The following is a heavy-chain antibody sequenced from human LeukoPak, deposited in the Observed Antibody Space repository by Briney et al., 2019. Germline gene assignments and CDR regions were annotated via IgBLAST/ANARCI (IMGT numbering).Heavy chain of an antibody. Sequence: SETLSLTCTVSGGSISSSYWSWIRQPPGKGLEWIGHVYYSGTTDYNPSLRSRLTMSVDTSKSQFSLRLSSVTAADTAVYYSARRRFGELLLDYWGQGTLVTVSS. V-gene: IGHV4-59*12. CDR3: ARRRFGELLLDY. CDR1: GGSISSSY. J-gene: IGHJ4*02. CDR2: VYYSGTT. D-gene: IGHD3-10*01.